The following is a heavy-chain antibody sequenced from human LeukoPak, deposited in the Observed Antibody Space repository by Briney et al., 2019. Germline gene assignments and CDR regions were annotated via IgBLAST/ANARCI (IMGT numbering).Heavy chain of an antibody. CDR2: ISRGSIT. V-gene: IGHV3-66*01. CDR3: ARESGYCSSTSCYRGDY. J-gene: IGHJ4*02. CDR1: GFTFSNAW. Sequence: PGGSLRLSCAASGFTFSNAWMSWVRQVPGKGLEWVSGISRGSITYYSDSVKGRFTISRDNSRATLFLQMNSLRAEDTAVYYCARESGYCSSTSCYRGDYWGQGTLVTVSS. D-gene: IGHD2-2*01.